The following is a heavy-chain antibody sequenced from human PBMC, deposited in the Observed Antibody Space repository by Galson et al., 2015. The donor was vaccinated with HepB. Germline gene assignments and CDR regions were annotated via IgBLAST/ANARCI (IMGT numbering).Heavy chain of an antibody. J-gene: IGHJ3*02. CDR2: ISYDGSNK. CDR1: GFTFSSYG. D-gene: IGHD3-3*01. Sequence: SLRLSCAASGFTFSSYGMHWVRQAPGKGLEWVAVISYDGSNKYYADSVKGRFTISRDNSKNTLYLQMNSLRAEDTAVYYCAILDVLRFLEWSPNSPTLDAFDIWGQGTMVTVSS. V-gene: IGHV3-30*03. CDR3: AILDVLRFLEWSPNSPTLDAFDI.